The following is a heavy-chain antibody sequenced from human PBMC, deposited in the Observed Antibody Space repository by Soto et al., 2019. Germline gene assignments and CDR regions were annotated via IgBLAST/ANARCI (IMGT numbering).Heavy chain of an antibody. CDR3: ERSESTPQRFYYFDY. D-gene: IGHD2-2*01. V-gene: IGHV4-31*03. CDR1: GGSISSGGYS. CDR2: IYYSGST. Sequence: SETLSLTCTFAGGSISSGGYSWSWIRQHPGKGLEWIGYIYYSGSTYYNPSLKSRVTISVDTSKNQFSLKLSSVTAADTAVYYCERSESTPQRFYYFDYWGQGTLVTVSS. J-gene: IGHJ4*02.